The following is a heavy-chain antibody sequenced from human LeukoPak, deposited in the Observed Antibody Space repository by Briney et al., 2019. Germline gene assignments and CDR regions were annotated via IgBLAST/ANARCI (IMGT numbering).Heavy chain of an antibody. CDR1: GGSISSYY. J-gene: IGHJ3*02. D-gene: IGHD3-22*01. CDR2: IYTSGST. CDR3: ARMYYYDSSGYPDAFDI. Sequence: SETLSLTCTVSGGSISSYYWSWIRQPPGKGLEWIGYIYTSGSTNYNPSLKSRVTISVDTSKNQFSLKLSSVTAADTAVYYCARMYYYDSSGYPDAFDIWGQGTMVIVSS. V-gene: IGHV4-4*09.